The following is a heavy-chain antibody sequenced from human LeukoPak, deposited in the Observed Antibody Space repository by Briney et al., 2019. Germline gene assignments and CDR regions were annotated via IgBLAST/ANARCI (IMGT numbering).Heavy chain of an antibody. CDR3: AKDSSGWPPGWFDP. J-gene: IGHJ5*02. CDR2: ISWNSGSI. CDR1: GFTFDDYA. Sequence: GGSLRLSCAASGFTFDDYAMHWVRQAPGKGLEWVSGISWNSGSIGYADSVKGRFTISRDNAKNSLYLQMNRLRAEDTALYYCAKDSSGWPPGWFDPWGQGTLVTVSS. D-gene: IGHD6-19*01. V-gene: IGHV3-9*01.